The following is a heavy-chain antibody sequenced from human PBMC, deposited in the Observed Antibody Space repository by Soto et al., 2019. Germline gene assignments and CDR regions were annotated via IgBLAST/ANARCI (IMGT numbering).Heavy chain of an antibody. Sequence: EVQLVESGGGLVQPGRSLRLSCAASGFTFDDYAMHWVRQAPGKGLEWVSGINWKSGNIGYADSVKGRFTISRDNAKNSLYLQVNSLRAEDTALYYCAKDMGTYGSGSIDYWGQGTLVTVSS. J-gene: IGHJ4*02. D-gene: IGHD3-10*01. CDR3: AKDMGTYGSGSIDY. CDR2: INWKSGNI. V-gene: IGHV3-9*01. CDR1: GFTFDDYA.